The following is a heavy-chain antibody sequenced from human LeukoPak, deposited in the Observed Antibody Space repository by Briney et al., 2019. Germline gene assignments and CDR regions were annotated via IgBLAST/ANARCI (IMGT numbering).Heavy chain of an antibody. D-gene: IGHD1-26*01. J-gene: IGHJ4*02. CDR1: GFTFSSYE. CDR3: ARALFMGY. Sequence: GGSLRLSCAASGFTFSSYEMNWVRQAPGKGLEWVSYISSSGRTTYYADSVKGRFTMSRDNAKNSLYLQMNSLRAEDTAVYYCARALFMGYWGQGTLVTVSS. V-gene: IGHV3-48*03. CDR2: ISSSGRTT.